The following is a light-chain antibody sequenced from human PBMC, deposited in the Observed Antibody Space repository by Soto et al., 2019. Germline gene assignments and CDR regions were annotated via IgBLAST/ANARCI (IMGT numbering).Light chain of an antibody. V-gene: IGKV1-5*01. CDR2: DAS. CDR1: QSISSW. CDR3: QQYNSYPRT. Sequence: DIQMTQAPSTLSASVGDRVTSTCRASQSISSWLAWYQQKPGKAPKLLIYDASSLESGIPSRFSGSGSGTEFTLTISSLQPDDFATYYCQQYNSYPRTSGQGTKVDI. J-gene: IGKJ1*01.